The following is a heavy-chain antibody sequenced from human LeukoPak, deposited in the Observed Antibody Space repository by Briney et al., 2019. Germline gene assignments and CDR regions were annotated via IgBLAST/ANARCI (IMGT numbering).Heavy chain of an antibody. J-gene: IGHJ4*02. CDR2: ISGSGGST. Sequence: GGSLRLSCAASGFTFSSYAMSWVRQAPGKGLEGVSAISGSGGSTYYADSVKGRVTISRDNSKNTLYLQMNSLRAEDTAVYYCAKIKSFTVVTPIEYWGQGTLVTVSS. V-gene: IGHV3-23*01. CDR3: AKIKSFTVVTPIEY. CDR1: GFTFSSYA. D-gene: IGHD4-23*01.